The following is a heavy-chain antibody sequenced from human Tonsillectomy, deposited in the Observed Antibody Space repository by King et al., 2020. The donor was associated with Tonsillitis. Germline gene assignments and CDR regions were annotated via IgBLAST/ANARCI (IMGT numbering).Heavy chain of an antibody. V-gene: IGHV3-15*01. D-gene: IGHD1/OR15-1a*01. CDR3: VTFGSITTEGTPFDY. CDR1: GFIFSNTW. J-gene: IGHJ4*02. Sequence: EVQLVESGGGFVKPGGSLRLSCAGSGFIFSNTWMSWVRQAPGKGLEWVGRIKSKTDGGTIDYAAPAKGRITISRDDTESTMFLQMNSLKSEDAAVYYCVTFGSITTEGTPFDYWGQGALVTVSS. CDR2: IKSKTDGGTI.